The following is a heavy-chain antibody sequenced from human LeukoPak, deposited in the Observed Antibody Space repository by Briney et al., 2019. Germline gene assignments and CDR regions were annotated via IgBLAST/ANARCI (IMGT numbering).Heavy chain of an antibody. Sequence: ASVKVSCTTSGYTFTSYAMHWVRQAPGQRLEWMGWIYTGNGNTKYSHRFLGRVTITRDTSASTAYMELTGLRSEDTAVYYCARDATLEDTGDYWGQETLVTVSS. CDR1: GYTFTSYA. J-gene: IGHJ4*02. CDR3: ARDATLEDTGDY. V-gene: IGHV1-3*04. CDR2: IYTGNGNT. D-gene: IGHD5-18*01.